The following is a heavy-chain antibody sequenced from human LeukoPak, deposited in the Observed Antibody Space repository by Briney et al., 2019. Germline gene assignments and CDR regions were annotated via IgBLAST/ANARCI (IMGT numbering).Heavy chain of an antibody. CDR3: ARYKGSSWPVNWFDP. J-gene: IGHJ5*02. V-gene: IGHV4-4*07. CDR1: GGSISSYY. CDR2: IYTSGST. D-gene: IGHD6-13*01. Sequence: PSETLSLTCTVSGGSISSYYWSWIRQPAGKGLEWIGRIYTSGSTNYNPSLKSRVTMSVDTSKNQFSLKLSSVTAADTAVYYCARYKGSSWPVNWFDPWGQGTLVTVSS.